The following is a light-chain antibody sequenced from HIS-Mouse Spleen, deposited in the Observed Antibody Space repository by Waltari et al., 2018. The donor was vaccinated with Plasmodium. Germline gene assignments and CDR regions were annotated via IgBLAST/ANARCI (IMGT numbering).Light chain of an antibody. CDR3: QQYNNWSFT. CDR1: QSVSSN. V-gene: IGKV3-15*01. Sequence: EIVMTQSPATLSVSPGERATLSCRASQSVSSNLAWYQQKPGQAPRLLIYGASTRATVIPARFSGSRSGTEFTLTISSLQSEDFAVYFCQQYNNWSFTFGPGTKVDIK. J-gene: IGKJ3*01. CDR2: GAS.